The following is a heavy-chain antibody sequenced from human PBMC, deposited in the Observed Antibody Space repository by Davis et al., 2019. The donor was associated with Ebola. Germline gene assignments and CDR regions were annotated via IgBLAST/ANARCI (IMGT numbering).Heavy chain of an antibody. CDR1: GFTFSTDW. CDR3: ARVAYGDYWRWFDP. V-gene: IGHV3-74*01. Sequence: GESLKISCAASGFTFSTDWIHWVRQAPGKGLVWVSRINSAGSTINYADSVKGRFTISRDNAKKMVYLQMNSLRAEDTAVYYCARVAYGDYWRWFDPWGQGTLVTVSS. J-gene: IGHJ5*02. D-gene: IGHD4-17*01. CDR2: INSAGSTI.